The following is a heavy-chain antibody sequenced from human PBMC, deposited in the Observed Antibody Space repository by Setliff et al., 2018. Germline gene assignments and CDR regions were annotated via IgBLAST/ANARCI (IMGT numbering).Heavy chain of an antibody. CDR3: ARHGGALYYNFWSGYPNWFDP. V-gene: IGHV4-39*01. D-gene: IGHD3-3*01. Sequence: SETLSLTCIVSGGSITSSSYYWGWIRQPPGKGLEWIGSIYYSGSTYYNPSLKSRVTISVDTSKNQFSLKLSSVTAADTAVYYCARHGGALYYNFWSGYPNWFDPWGQGTLVTVSS. CDR1: GGSITSSSYY. J-gene: IGHJ5*02. CDR2: IYYSGST.